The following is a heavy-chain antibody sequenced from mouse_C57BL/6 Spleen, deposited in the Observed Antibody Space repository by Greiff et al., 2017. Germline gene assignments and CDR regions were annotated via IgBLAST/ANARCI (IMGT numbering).Heavy chain of an antibody. D-gene: IGHD2-4*01. Sequence: QVQLQQPGAELVKPGASVKLSCKASGYTFTSYWMHWVKQRPGQGLEWIGMIHPNSGRTNYNEKFKSKATLTVDQSSSTAYLQLSSLTSEDSAVYYCARQGDYDYFDYWGQGTTLTVSS. CDR1: GYTFTSYW. CDR3: ARQGDYDYFDY. V-gene: IGHV1-64*01. J-gene: IGHJ2*01. CDR2: IHPNSGRT.